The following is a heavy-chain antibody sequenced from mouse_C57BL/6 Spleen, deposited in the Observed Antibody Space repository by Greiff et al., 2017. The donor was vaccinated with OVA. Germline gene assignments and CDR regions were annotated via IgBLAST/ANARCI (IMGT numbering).Heavy chain of an antibody. Sequence: VKLQESGAELARPGASVKLSCKASGYTFTSYGISWVKQRTGQGLEWIGEIYPRSGNTYYNEKFKGKATLTADKSSSTAYMELRSLTSEDSAVYFCARETPGAYWGQGTLVTVSA. CDR2: IYPRSGNT. V-gene: IGHV1-81*01. J-gene: IGHJ3*01. CDR1: GYTFTSYG. CDR3: ARETPGAY.